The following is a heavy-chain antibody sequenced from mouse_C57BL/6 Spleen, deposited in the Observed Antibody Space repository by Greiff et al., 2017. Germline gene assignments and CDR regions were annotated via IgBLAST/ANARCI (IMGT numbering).Heavy chain of an antibody. J-gene: IGHJ1*03. D-gene: IGHD1-1*01. CDR1: GYSFTDYN. CDR3: AREKDYYGSRGNGYFDV. V-gene: IGHV1-39*01. Sequence: VQLQQSGPELVKPGASVKISCKASGYSFTDYNMNWVKQSNGKSLEWIGVINPNYGTTSYNQKFKGKATLTVDQSSSTAYMQLNSLTSEDSAVYYCAREKDYYGSRGNGYFDVWGTGTTVTVSS. CDR2: INPNYGTT.